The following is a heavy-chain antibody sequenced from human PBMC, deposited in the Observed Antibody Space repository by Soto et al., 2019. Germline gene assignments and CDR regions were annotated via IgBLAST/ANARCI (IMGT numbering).Heavy chain of an antibody. CDR1: GGSFSGYY. D-gene: IGHD2-2*02. CDR3: ARIRVPAAIYYYNYGMDV. Sequence: PSETLSLACAVCGGSFSGYYWSWIRQPPGKGLEWIGEINHSGSTNYNPSLKSRVTISVDTSKNQFSLKLSSVTAADTAVYYCARIRVPAAIYYYNYGMDVWGQGTTVT. V-gene: IGHV4-34*01. CDR2: INHSGST. J-gene: IGHJ6*02.